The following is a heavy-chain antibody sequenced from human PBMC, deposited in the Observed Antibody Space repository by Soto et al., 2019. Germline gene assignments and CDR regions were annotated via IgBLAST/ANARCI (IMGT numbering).Heavy chain of an antibody. D-gene: IGHD3-22*01. Sequence: ASVKVSCKASGYTFTSYGISWVRQAPGQGLEWMGWISAYNGNTNYAQKLQGRVTMTTDTSTSTAYMELRSLRSDDTAMYYCARKLREYYDSSGSDYWGQGTRVTVSS. V-gene: IGHV1-18*04. CDR1: GYTFTSYG. J-gene: IGHJ4*02. CDR3: ARKLREYYDSSGSDY. CDR2: ISAYNGNT.